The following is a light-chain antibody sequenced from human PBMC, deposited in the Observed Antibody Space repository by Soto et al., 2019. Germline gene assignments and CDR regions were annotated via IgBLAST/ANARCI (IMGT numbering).Light chain of an antibody. V-gene: IGKV3-20*01. CDR2: GAS. J-gene: IGKJ1*01. CDR3: QQYGSSTPT. CDR1: QSVSSSY. Sequence: EIVLTQSPGTLSLSPGERATLSCRASQSVSSSYLAWYQQKPGQAPRLLIYGASSRETGIPDRFSGSGAGTEFTLTISRLEPEDVAVDYCQQYGSSTPTFGQGTKVDIK.